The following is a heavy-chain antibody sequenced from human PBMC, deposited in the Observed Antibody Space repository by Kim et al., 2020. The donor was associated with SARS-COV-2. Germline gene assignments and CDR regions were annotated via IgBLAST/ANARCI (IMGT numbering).Heavy chain of an antibody. J-gene: IGHJ6*02. CDR2: ISWNSRNI. CDR3: AKDMAAGGLLWFRDLFEGMDA. D-gene: IGHD2-15*01. V-gene: IGHV3-9*01. Sequence: GGSLRLSCAATGLIFDDYAFHWVRQAPGRGLEWVAGISWNSRNIDYGDSVKGRFTVSRDNDKHSVYLEMNSLTSEDTALYYCAKDMAAGGLLWFRDLFEGMDAWGQGTTVIVSS. CDR1: GLIFDDYA.